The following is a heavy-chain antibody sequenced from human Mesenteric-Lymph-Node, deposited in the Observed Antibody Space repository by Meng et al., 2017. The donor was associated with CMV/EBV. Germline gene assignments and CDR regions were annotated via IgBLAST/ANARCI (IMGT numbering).Heavy chain of an antibody. V-gene: IGHV3-30-3*01. CDR2: ISPDGTNV. CDR3: ARAGITGTTVDY. CDR1: GFIFSRYS. Sequence: GESLKISCAASGFIFSRYSMHWVRQAPGKGLEWLAIISPDGTNVQYADSVKGRFTISRDNAKNSLYLQMNSLRAEDTAVYYCARAGITGTTVDYWGQGTLVTVSS. J-gene: IGHJ4*02. D-gene: IGHD1-7*01.